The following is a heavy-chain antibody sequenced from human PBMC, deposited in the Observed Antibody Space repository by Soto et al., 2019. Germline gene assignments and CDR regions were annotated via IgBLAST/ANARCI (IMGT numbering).Heavy chain of an antibody. V-gene: IGHV3-48*02. CDR2: ISTSGATR. D-gene: IGHD6-19*01. J-gene: IGHJ4*02. CDR3: ARFVGSGFDY. Sequence: EVQLVESGGGLVQPGGSLRLSCVASGFTFSTDSMNWVRQAPGKGLEWVAHISTSGATRYYADSVKGRFTISRDNAKTSLYRQMDSRRNEDTAVYYCARFVGSGFDYWGQGTLVTVSS. CDR1: GFTFSTDS.